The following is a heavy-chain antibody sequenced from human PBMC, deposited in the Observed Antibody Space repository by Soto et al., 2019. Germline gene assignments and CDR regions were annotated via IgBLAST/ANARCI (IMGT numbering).Heavy chain of an antibody. CDR3: AKRNYGSEFDY. J-gene: IGHJ4*02. CDR2: ISGSGGST. V-gene: IGHV3-23*01. D-gene: IGHD3-10*01. Sequence: EVQLLESGGGLVQPGGSLRLSCAASGFTFSSYAMNWVRQAPGKGLEWVSVISGSGGSTYYADSVKGRFTISRDNSKNTLYLQMSSLRAEDTAVYYCAKRNYGSEFDYWGQGTLVTFSS. CDR1: GFTFSSYA.